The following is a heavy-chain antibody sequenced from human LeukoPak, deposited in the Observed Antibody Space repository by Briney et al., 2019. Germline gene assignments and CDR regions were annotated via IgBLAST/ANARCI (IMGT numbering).Heavy chain of an antibody. CDR1: GFTFSSYW. CDR3: AKDLYYYDSSGRDAFDI. D-gene: IGHD3-22*01. J-gene: IGHJ3*02. CDR2: INSDGSTT. V-gene: IGHV3-74*01. Sequence: GGSLRLSCAASGFTFSSYWMHWVRQAPGKGLVWVSRINSDGSTTSYADSVKGRFTISRDNSKNTLYLQMNSLRAEDTAVYYCAKDLYYYDSSGRDAFDIWGQGTMVTVSS.